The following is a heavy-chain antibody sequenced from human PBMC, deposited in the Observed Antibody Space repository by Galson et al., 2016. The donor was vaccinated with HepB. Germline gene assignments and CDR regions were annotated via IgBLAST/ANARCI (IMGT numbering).Heavy chain of an antibody. CDR1: GFAFNSYT. CDR2: ISTIGGAI. V-gene: IGHV3-48*02. J-gene: IGHJ6*02. D-gene: IGHD3-10*01. CDR3: ARVLFGSGSYWCLDV. Sequence: SLRLSCAASGFAFNSYTMNWVRQAPGKGLEWLSYISTIGGAIYYADSVKGRFTISRDNAQNLRFLQMNSLGDEDTAVYSCARVLFGSGSYWCLDVWGQGTTVTVSS.